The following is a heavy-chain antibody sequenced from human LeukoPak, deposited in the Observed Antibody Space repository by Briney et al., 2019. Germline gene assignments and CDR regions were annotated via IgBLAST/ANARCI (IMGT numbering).Heavy chain of an antibody. Sequence: GGSLRLSCAASGFTFSSYWMHWVRQAPGKGLVWVSRINSDGSSTSYADSVKGRFTISRDNSQKKPFLQMNNLRPDDTALYYCARGTSSPGYFDLWGQGTQVTVSS. V-gene: IGHV3-74*01. D-gene: IGHD1-26*01. J-gene: IGHJ4*02. CDR2: INSDGSST. CDR1: GFTFSSYW. CDR3: ARGTSSPGYFDL.